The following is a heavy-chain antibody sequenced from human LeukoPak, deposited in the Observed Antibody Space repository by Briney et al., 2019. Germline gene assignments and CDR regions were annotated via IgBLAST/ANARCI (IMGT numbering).Heavy chain of an antibody. CDR3: ARVRGDLSIDF. CDR1: IESFSGYY. D-gene: IGHD2-21*02. V-gene: IGHV4-34*01. Sequence: PSETLSLTCAVYIESFSGYYWTWIRQPPGKGLEWIGEINHSGSTYYNPSLKRRVTISADTSKNQFSLTLSSVTAADTAMYYCARVRGDLSIDFWGQGNLVTVSS. J-gene: IGHJ4*02. CDR2: INHSGST.